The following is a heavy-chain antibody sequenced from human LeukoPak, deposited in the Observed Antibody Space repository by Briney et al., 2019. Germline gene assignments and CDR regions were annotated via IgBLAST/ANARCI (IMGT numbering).Heavy chain of an antibody. V-gene: IGHV1-8*01. CDR1: GNTFTRYA. Sequence: ASVKVSCKASGNTFTRYAINWVRQATGQGLVWMGWINPNSGNTGYAQKFQGRVTLTRNTSISTAYMELANLRSEDTAVYYCTRGGLTTIHYWGQGTLVTVSS. CDR2: INPNSGNT. J-gene: IGHJ4*02. CDR3: TRGGLTTIHY. D-gene: IGHD4-11*01.